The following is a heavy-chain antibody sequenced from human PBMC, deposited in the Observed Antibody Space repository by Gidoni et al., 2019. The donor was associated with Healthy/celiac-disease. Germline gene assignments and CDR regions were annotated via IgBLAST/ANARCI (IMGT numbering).Heavy chain of an antibody. CDR3: AKDVIAEELYYYYGMDV. CDR1: GDGVSSNSAA. D-gene: IGHD2-21*01. CDR2: TYYRSKWYN. V-gene: IGHV6-1*01. J-gene: IGHJ6*04. Sequence: QVQLQQSGPGLVKPSQTLPLTCAISGDGVSSNSAAWNWIRHSPSRGLEWLGRTYYRSKWYNDYAVSVKSRITINPDTSKNQFSLQLNSVTPEDTAVYYCAKDVIAEELYYYYGMDVWGKGTTVTVSS.